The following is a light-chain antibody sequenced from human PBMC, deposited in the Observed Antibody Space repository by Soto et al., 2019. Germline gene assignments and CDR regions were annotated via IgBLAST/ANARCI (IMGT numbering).Light chain of an antibody. V-gene: IGKV1-39*01. Sequence: DLQMTQSPSSLSASVGDRVTITCRASQSISTYLHWYQQKPGKAPNLLIYAASTLQSGVPSRFSVSGSRTDFTLTISSLQPEDFSTYFCQHGYSTPLTFGGWNKVDIK. J-gene: IGKJ4*01. CDR2: AAS. CDR1: QSISTY. CDR3: QHGYSTPLT.